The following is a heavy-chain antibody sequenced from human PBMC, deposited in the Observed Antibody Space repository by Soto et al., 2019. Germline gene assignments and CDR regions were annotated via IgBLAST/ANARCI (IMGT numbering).Heavy chain of an antibody. CDR3: AATWDGYSYGDGVYYFDY. J-gene: IGHJ4*02. CDR2: ISYDGSNK. CDR1: GFTFSSYR. Sequence: QVQLVESGGGVVQPGRSLRLSSAASGFTFSSYRMHWVRLAPGKGLEWVAVISYDGSNKYYADSVKGRFTISRDNSKNTLYLQMNSLRAEDTAVYYCAATWDGYSYGDGVYYFDYWGQGTLVTVSS. V-gene: IGHV3-30*03. D-gene: IGHD5-18*01.